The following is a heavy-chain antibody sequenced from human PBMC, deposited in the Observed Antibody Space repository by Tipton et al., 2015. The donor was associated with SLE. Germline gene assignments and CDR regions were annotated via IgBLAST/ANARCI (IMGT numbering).Heavy chain of an antibody. V-gene: IGHV3-9*01. D-gene: IGHD1-26*01. Sequence: SLRLSCAASGFTFDDYAMHWVRQAPGKGLEWVSGISWNSGSIGYADSVKGRFTISRDNSKNTPYLQMNSLRAEDTAVYYCAKMGIVGAEGAFDIWGQGTMVTVSS. CDR2: ISWNSGSI. CDR1: GFTFDDYA. J-gene: IGHJ3*02. CDR3: AKMGIVGAEGAFDI.